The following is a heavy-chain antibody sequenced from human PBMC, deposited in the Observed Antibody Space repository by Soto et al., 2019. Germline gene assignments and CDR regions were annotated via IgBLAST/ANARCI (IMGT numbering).Heavy chain of an antibody. CDR3: ARDGLSSSSSFDY. CDR2: IYPGDSDT. J-gene: IGHJ4*02. D-gene: IGHD6-6*01. V-gene: IGHV5-51*01. CDR1: GYSFTDYW. Sequence: GESLKISCKASGYSFTDYWIGWVRQMPGKGLEWMGIIYPGDSDTKYSPSFQGQVTMSADKSISTAYLQWNSLRASDTAMYYCARDGLSSSSSFDYWGQGTLVTVSS.